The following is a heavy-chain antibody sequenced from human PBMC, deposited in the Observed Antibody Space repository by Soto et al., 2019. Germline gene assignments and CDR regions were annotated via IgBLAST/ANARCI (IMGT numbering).Heavy chain of an antibody. V-gene: IGHV4-39*01. CDR2: IYYSGST. D-gene: IGHD2-2*01. CDR1: GGSISSSSYY. Sequence: SETLSLTCTVSGGSISSSSYYWGWIRQPPGKGLEWIGSIYYSGSTYYNPSLKSRVTISVDTSKNQFSLKLSSVTAADTAVYYCAHGGCSSTSCPPFTFDIWGQGTMVTVSS. J-gene: IGHJ3*02. CDR3: AHGGCSSTSCPPFTFDI.